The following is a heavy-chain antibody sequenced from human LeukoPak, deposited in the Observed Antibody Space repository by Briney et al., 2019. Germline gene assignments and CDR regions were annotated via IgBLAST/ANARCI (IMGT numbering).Heavy chain of an antibody. D-gene: IGHD5-24*01. Sequence: PGRSLRLSCAASGFTFSSYAMHWVRQAPGKELEWVAVISYDGSNKYYADSVKGRFTISRDNSKNTLYLQMNSLRAEDTAVYYCARETEDGYNYVNYWGQGTLVTVSS. CDR2: ISYDGSNK. J-gene: IGHJ4*02. CDR1: GFTFSSYA. CDR3: ARETEDGYNYVNY. V-gene: IGHV3-30-3*01.